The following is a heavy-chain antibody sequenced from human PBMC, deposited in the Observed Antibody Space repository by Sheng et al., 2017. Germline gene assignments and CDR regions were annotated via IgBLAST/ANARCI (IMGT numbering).Heavy chain of an antibody. CDR2: IRSKAYGGTT. CDR1: GFTFGDYA. V-gene: IGHV3-49*04. J-gene: IGHJ3*02. D-gene: IGHD3-22*01. CDR3: TRDLPYDSSGIDYFDM. Sequence: EVQLVESGGGLVQPGRSRRLSCTASGFTFGDYAMTLGSARLQGKGLEWVGFIRSKAYGGTTEYAASVKGRFTISRDDSKSIAYLQMNSLKTEDTGVYYCTRDLPYDSSGIDYFDMWGQGTMVTVSS.